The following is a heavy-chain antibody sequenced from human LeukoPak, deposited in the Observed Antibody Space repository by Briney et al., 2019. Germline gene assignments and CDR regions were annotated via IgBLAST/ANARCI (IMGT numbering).Heavy chain of an antibody. CDR2: IRSKAYGGTT. Sequence: GGSLRLSCTASGFTFGDYAMSWFRQAPGKGLEWVGFIRSKAYGGTTEYAASVKGRFTISRDDSKSIAYLQMNSLKTEDTAVYYCTRDLAHLDDSSGCYYGVPFDYWGQGTLVTVSS. J-gene: IGHJ4*02. D-gene: IGHD3-22*01. CDR1: GFTFGDYA. CDR3: TRDLAHLDDSSGCYYGVPFDY. V-gene: IGHV3-49*03.